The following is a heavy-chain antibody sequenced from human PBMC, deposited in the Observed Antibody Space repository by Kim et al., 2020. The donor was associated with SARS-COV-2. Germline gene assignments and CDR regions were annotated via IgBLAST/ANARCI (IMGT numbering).Heavy chain of an antibody. Sequence: GGSLRLSCAASGFSFSSYDIHWVRQAPGKGLEWVAVILYDGGNKYYADSVKGRFTVSRDNSKNTLFLQMNSLRAEDTAVYYCAKDRLVGGTAYYYGMDV. CDR2: ILYDGGNK. V-gene: IGHV3-30*18. CDR3: AKDRLVGGTAYYYGMDV. CDR1: GFSFSSYD. D-gene: IGHD2-2*01. J-gene: IGHJ6*01.